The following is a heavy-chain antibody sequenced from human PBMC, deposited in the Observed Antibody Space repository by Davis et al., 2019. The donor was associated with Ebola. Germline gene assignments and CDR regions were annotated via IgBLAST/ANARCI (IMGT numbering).Heavy chain of an antibody. J-gene: IGHJ4*02. CDR3: AKDFVQYPSDDY. V-gene: IGHV3-23*01. CDR2: ISGTGDST. D-gene: IGHD1-1*01. Sequence: GESLKISCAASGFSFSSHVMRWVRQAPGKGLEWVSTISGTGDSTDYADSVKGRFTISRDNSKNTLYLQMNSLRAEDTAVYYCAKDFVQYPSDDYWGQGTLVTVSS. CDR1: GFSFSSHV.